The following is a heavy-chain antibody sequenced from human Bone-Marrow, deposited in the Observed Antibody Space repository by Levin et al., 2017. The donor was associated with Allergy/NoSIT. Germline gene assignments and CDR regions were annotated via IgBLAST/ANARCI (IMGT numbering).Heavy chain of an antibody. D-gene: IGHD5-18*01. CDR2: ISYDGSNK. CDR3: ARAAMPELPDGYSYGYFYYGMDV. Sequence: GGSLRLSCAASGFTFSSYAMHWVRQAPGKGLEWVAVISYDGSNKYYADSVKGRFTISRDNSKNTLYLQMNSLRAEDTAVYYCARAAMPELPDGYSYGYFYYGMDVWGQGTTVTVSS. V-gene: IGHV3-30*04. CDR1: GFTFSSYA. J-gene: IGHJ6*02.